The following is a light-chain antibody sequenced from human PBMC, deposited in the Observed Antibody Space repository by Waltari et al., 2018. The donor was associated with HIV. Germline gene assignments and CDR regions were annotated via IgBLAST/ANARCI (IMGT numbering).Light chain of an antibody. Sequence: QSALTQPPSASGSPGQSVTISCTGTSSDVEGYNSVSWYQQLPGKAPKLIIFEVTKRPSGVPDRFSGSQSGNTASLPVSGLQPEEEADYYCSSHAGSNLFVVCGGGTKLTVL. CDR3: SSHAGSNLFVV. V-gene: IGLV2-8*01. CDR1: SSDVEGYNS. CDR2: EVT. J-gene: IGLJ2*01.